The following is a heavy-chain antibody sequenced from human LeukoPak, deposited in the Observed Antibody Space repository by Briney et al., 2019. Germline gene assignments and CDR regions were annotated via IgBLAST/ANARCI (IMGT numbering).Heavy chain of an antibody. CDR3: ARGGYYDSSGSRAEYFRH. CDR2: IYYSGST. Sequence: SETLSLTCAVYGGSFSGYYWGWIRQPPGKGLEWIGSIYYSGSTYYNPSLKSRVTISVDTSKNQFSLKLSSVTAADTAVYYCARGGYYDSSGSRAEYFRHWGQGTLVTVSS. V-gene: IGHV4-34*01. J-gene: IGHJ1*01. D-gene: IGHD3-22*01. CDR1: GGSFSGYY.